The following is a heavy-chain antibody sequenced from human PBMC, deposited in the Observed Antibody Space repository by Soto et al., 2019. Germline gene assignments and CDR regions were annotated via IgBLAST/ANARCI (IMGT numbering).Heavy chain of an antibody. CDR2: VNEDGTEK. V-gene: IGHV3-7*03. Sequence: EVQIVESGGGLVQPGGSLRLSCAASGFSFSTYWMYWVRQAPGKGLEWVANVNEDGTEKNYVDSVKGRFTISRDNAKNTLNLQMNSLRGEDTAVYYCAKDRGTGDYGVNAVELWGQGTMVTVSS. J-gene: IGHJ3*01. D-gene: IGHD7-27*01. CDR3: AKDRGTGDYGVNAVEL. CDR1: GFSFSTYW.